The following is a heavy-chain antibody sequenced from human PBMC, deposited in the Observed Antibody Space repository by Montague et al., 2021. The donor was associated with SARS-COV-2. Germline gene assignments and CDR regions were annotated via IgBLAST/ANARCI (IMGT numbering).Heavy chain of an antibody. V-gene: IGHV4-59*08. Sequence: SETLSLTCSVSAGSISGYYLSWIRQPPGKGLEWIGYIYYSGSINSNHYLKSRLPISVDTSKNQFSLKLSAVTAADTAGYYCAGRYRWAMEVWGQGTTVTVTS. CDR3: AGRYRWAMEV. CDR2: IYYSGSI. D-gene: IGHD5-12*01. J-gene: IGHJ6*02. CDR1: AGSISGYY.